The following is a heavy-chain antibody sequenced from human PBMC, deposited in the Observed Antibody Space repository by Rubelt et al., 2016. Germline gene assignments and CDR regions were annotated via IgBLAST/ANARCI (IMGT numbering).Heavy chain of an antibody. CDR3: AREAFRAGERYFDP. J-gene: IGHJ2*01. V-gene: IGHV3-74*01. Sequence: EVQLVESGGGLVQPGGSLRLSCAASGFLFSNFWMYWVRQLPGKGLVCVSRISGDGTKTDSADSVRGRFTISRDNAENTMYLQMSSLRPEDTAIYYCAREAFRAGERYFDPWGRGTLVTVSS. CDR2: ISGDGTKT. D-gene: IGHD7-27*01. CDR1: GFLFSNFW.